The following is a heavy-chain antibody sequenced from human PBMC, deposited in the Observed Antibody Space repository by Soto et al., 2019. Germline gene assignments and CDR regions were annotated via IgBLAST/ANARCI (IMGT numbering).Heavy chain of an antibody. V-gene: IGHV3-23*01. J-gene: IGHJ4*02. CDR3: AKETPGSGSPRFLTVDY. CDR1: GFTFSAYV. CDR2: ISGSGGNT. D-gene: IGHD3-10*01. Sequence: EVQLLDSGGGLVQPGGSLRLSCAASGFTFSAYVMSWVRQAPGKGLEWVSAISGSGGNTYYADSVKGRFTISRDNSKNTMFLQMNSLGADDTAVYYCAKETPGSGSPRFLTVDYWGQGTLVTVSS.